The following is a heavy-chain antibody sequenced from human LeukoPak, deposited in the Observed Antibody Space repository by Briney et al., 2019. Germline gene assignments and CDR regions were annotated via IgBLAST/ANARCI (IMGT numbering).Heavy chain of an antibody. CDR1: RDCLSSNRAS. Sequence: SQTLSLTCAISRDCLSSNRASWTWIRQSPSRGLEWLGRRYYRYKWYNDYAVSLKSRISINPDTFKNQCSLQLNSVTPEDTAVYYCSRSDGASDFDYWGQGTLVTVSS. J-gene: IGHJ4*02. CDR3: SRSDGASDFDY. CDR2: RYYRYKWYN. V-gene: IGHV6-1*01. D-gene: IGHD5-24*01.